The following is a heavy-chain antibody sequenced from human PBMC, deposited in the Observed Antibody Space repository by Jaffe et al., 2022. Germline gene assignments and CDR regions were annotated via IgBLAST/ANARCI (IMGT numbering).Heavy chain of an antibody. V-gene: IGHV3-15*01. CDR1: GFPFINAW. J-gene: IGHJ6*03. D-gene: IGHD2-8*02. Sequence: EVQLVESGGGLVKPGGSLRLSCAASGFPFINAWMSWVRQAPGKGLEWIGRIKTKIEGATTDYAAPVEGRFSISRDDSKNTLYLQMSSLKTEDTAVYYCTTGYCVGGVCENFYYYMDDWGKGTTVTVSS. CDR3: TTGYCVGGVCENFYYYMDD. CDR2: IKTKIEGATT.